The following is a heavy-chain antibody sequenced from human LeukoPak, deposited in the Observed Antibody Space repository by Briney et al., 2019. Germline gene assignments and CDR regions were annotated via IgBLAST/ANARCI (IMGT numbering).Heavy chain of an antibody. J-gene: IGHJ3*02. CDR1: GYTFKSFD. CDR3: ALQYYDFWSGSPWAFDI. D-gene: IGHD3-3*01. CDR2: MNPNSGNT. V-gene: IGHV1-8*01. Sequence: GASVKVSCKSSGYTFKSFDIVWVRQAPGQGLEWMGWMNPNSGNTGYAQKFQGRVTITRNTSISTAYMELSSLRSEDTAVYYCALQYYDFWSGSPWAFDIWGQGTMVTVSS.